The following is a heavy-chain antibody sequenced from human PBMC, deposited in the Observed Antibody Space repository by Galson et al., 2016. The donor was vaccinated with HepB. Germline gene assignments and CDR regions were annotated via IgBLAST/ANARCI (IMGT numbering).Heavy chain of an antibody. J-gene: IGHJ3*01. D-gene: IGHD3-3*01. CDR3: ARALVRSGFDL. CDR1: GFAFSSSG. V-gene: IGHV3-48*02. Sequence: CAASGFAFSSSGINWVRQAPGKGLQWISYISTTIRTIYYADSVMGRFTISRDNAKNSVYLQMNSLRDDDTAIDYCARALVRSGFDLWGQGTLVTVSS. CDR2: ISTTIRTI.